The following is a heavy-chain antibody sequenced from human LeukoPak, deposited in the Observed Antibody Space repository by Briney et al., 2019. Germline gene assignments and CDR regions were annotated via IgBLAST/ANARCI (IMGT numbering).Heavy chain of an antibody. Sequence: PGGSLRLSCAASGFTFSSYWMSWVRQAPGKGLEWVANIKQDGSEKYYVDSVKGRFTISRDNAKNSLYLQMNSLRAEDTAVYYCATDTYYDFWSGLEEDYWGQGTLVTVSS. D-gene: IGHD3-3*01. J-gene: IGHJ4*02. CDR2: IKQDGSEK. CDR1: GFTFSSYW. CDR3: ATDTYYDFWSGLEEDY. V-gene: IGHV3-7*04.